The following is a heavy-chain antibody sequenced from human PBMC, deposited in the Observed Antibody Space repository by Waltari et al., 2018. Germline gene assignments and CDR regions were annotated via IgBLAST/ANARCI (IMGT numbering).Heavy chain of an antibody. CDR1: FDSYA. D-gene: IGHD1-7*01. J-gene: IGHJ6*02. V-gene: IGHV3-23*01. Sequence: FDSYAMSWVRQAPGKGLEWVSAVSPTGGATYYVDSVKGRFTISRDNSKNTLYLEMNNLRAEDTAVYYCAKDPCCETGTANYGMDVWGQGTTVTVSS. CDR3: AKDPCCETGTANYGMDV. CDR2: VSPTGGAT.